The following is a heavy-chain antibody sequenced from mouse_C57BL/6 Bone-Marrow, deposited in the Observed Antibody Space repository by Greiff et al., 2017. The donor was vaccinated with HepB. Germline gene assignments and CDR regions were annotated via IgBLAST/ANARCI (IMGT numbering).Heavy chain of an antibody. CDR3: AYYGSSIDY. Sequence: DVKLQESGPGLVKPSQSLSLTCSVTGYSITSGYYWNWIRQFPGNKLEWMGYISYDGSNNYNPSLKNRISITRDTSKNQFFLKLNSVTTEDTATYYCAYYGSSIDYWGQGTTLTVSS. J-gene: IGHJ2*01. V-gene: IGHV3-6*01. CDR1: GYSITSGYY. D-gene: IGHD1-1*01. CDR2: ISYDGSN.